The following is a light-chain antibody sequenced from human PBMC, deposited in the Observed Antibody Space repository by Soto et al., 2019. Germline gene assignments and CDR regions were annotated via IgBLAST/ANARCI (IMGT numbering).Light chain of an antibody. V-gene: IGKV1-39*01. CDR2: AAS. CDR3: QQSYSTPPT. J-gene: IGKJ4*01. Sequence: DIQMTQSPSSLSASVGDRVTITCRASQSISSDLNWYRQRPGKAPKLLIYAASSLQSGVPSRFRGSGSGTDFTLTISSLQPEDFATYYCQQSYSTPPTFGGGTKVDIK. CDR1: QSISSD.